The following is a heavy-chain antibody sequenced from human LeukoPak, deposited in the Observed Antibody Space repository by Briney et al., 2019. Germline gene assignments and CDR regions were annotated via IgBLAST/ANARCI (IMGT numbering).Heavy chain of an antibody. D-gene: IGHD2-15*01. CDR2: INHSGST. J-gene: IGHJ4*02. V-gene: IGHV4-34*01. CDR1: GGSFSGYY. Sequence: SETLSLTCAVYGGSFSGYYWSWIRQPPGKGLEWIGEINHSGSTNYNPSLKSRVTISVDTSKNQFSLKLSSVTAADTAVYHCARVGGYCSGGSCWGGPYYFDYWGQGTLVTVSS. CDR3: ARVGGYCSGGSCWGGPYYFDY.